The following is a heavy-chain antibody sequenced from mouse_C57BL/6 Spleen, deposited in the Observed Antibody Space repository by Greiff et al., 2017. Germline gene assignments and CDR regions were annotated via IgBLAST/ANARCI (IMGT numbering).Heavy chain of an antibody. CDR3: ARGTTVVGPYYFDY. CDR2: IYPGSGST. CDR1: GYTFTSYW. V-gene: IGHV1-55*01. D-gene: IGHD1-1*01. Sequence: QVQLQQPGAELVKPGASVKMSCKASGYTFTSYWITWVKQRPGQGLEWIGDIYPGSGSTNYNEKFKSKATLTVDTSSSTAYMQLSSLTSEDSAVYDCARGTTVVGPYYFDYWGQGTTLTVSA. J-gene: IGHJ2*01.